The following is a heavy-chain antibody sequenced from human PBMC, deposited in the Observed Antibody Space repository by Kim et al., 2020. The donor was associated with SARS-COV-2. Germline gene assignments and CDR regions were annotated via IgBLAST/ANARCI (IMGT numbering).Heavy chain of an antibody. Sequence: SETLSLTCAVYGGSFSGYYWSWIRQPPGKGLEWIGEINHSGSTNYNPSLKSRVTISVDTSKNQFSLKLSSVTAADTAVYYCASILNFWFDPWGQGTLVTVSS. CDR1: GGSFSGYY. CDR2: INHSGST. J-gene: IGHJ5*02. D-gene: IGHD3-9*01. V-gene: IGHV4-34*01. CDR3: ASILNFWFDP.